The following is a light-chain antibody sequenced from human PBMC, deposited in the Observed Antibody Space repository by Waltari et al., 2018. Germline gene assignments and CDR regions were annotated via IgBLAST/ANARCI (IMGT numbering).Light chain of an antibody. Sequence: EIVLTQSPGTLSLSPGERATLPCRASQSVSSSYLAWYQQKPGQAPRLLIYGASSRATGIPDRFSGSGSGTDFTLTISRLEPEDFAVYYCQQYGSSPPVTFGGGTKVEIK. V-gene: IGKV3-20*01. CDR1: QSVSSSY. CDR3: QQYGSSPPVT. CDR2: GAS. J-gene: IGKJ4*01.